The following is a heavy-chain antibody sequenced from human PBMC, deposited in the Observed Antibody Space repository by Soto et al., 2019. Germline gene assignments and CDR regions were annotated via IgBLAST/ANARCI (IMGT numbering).Heavy chain of an antibody. CDR3: AKGGRQWLVTSDFNY. Sequence: SETLSLTCAVYGVSFSGYYWSWIRQPPGKGLEWIGEIHHSGSTNENPSLRSRVTMSVDKSKNTVSLEMTSLRAEDTAVYYCAKGGRQWLVTSDFNYWGQGALVTVSS. D-gene: IGHD6-19*01. V-gene: IGHV4-34*01. CDR2: IHHSGST. CDR1: GVSFSGYY. J-gene: IGHJ4*02.